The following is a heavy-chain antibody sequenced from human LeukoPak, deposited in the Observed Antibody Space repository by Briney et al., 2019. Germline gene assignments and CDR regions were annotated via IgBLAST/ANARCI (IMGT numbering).Heavy chain of an antibody. CDR1: GGSMSGLH. V-gene: IGHV4-59*11. CDR3: ARGDGYNPS. Sequence: SETLSLTCTVSGGSMSGLHWSWIRQPPGKGLEWIAYISSSGNTNYNPSLKSRVTISIETSKNQFSLNLNSMTAADTAIYYCARGDGYNPSWGQGTLVTVSS. J-gene: IGHJ5*02. CDR2: ISSSGNT. D-gene: IGHD5-24*01.